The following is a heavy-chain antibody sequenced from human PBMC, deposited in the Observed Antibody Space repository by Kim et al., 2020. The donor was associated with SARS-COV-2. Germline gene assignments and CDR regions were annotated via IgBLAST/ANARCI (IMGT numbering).Heavy chain of an antibody. Sequence: SKWYNDYAVSLRGRITIDPDTSKNQFSLQLNSVTPEDTAVYYCTRRNYFDFWGQGTLVTVSS. V-gene: IGHV6-1*01. CDR3: TRRNYFDF. J-gene: IGHJ4*02. CDR2: SKWYN.